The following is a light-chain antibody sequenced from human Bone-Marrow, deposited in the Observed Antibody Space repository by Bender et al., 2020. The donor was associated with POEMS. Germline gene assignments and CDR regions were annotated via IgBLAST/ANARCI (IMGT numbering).Light chain of an antibody. CDR2: EVT. Sequence: QSALTQPRSVSGSPGQSVTISCTGTRSDIGNYNYVSWYQQHPGKAPKLIVYEVTTRPSGVSERFSGSKSGNTASLTISGLQAEDEADYYCSSYTTTSNIVLFGGGTKLTVL. CDR1: RSDIGNYNY. J-gene: IGLJ2*01. CDR3: SSYTTTSNIVL. V-gene: IGLV2-14*01.